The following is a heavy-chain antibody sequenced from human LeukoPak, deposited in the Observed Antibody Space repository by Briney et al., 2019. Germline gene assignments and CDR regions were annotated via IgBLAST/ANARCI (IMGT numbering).Heavy chain of an antibody. D-gene: IGHD2/OR15-2a*01. CDR3: ARASLLFHPLDY. CDR2: IYYSGST. J-gene: IGHJ4*02. Sequence: PSETLSLTCNVSGGSISSYYWTWIRQPPGKGLEWIGYIYYSGSTNYNPSLKSRVTMSVDTSKNHFSLKLTSVTAADTAVYYCARASLLFHPLDYWGQGILVTVSS. V-gene: IGHV4-59*01. CDR1: GGSISSYY.